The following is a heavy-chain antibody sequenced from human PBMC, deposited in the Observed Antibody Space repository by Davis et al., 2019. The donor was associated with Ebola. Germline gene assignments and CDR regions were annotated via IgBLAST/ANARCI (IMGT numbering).Heavy chain of an antibody. CDR2: ISSKANSYAT. CDR3: TADVIPAATRGVYYYYYYMDV. J-gene: IGHJ6*03. D-gene: IGHD2-2*01. V-gene: IGHV3-73*01. CDR1: GFTFSGSA. Sequence: GESLKISCAASGFTFSGSAMHWVRQASGKGREWVGRISSKANSYATAYAASVKGRFTISRDDSKNMLYLQMNSLKTEDTAIYYCTADVIPAATRGVYYYYYYMDVWGEGTTVAVSS.